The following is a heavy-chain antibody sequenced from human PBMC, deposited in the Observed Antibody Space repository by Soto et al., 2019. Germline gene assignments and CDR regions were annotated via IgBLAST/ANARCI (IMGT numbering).Heavy chain of an antibody. V-gene: IGHV3-73*01. D-gene: IGHD4-17*01. J-gene: IGHJ4*02. CDR3: TTAATTVTTIDY. CDR1: GFTFSGSA. CDR2: IRSKANSYAT. Sequence: PGGSLRLSCAASGFTFSGSAMHWVRQASGKGLEWVGRIRSKANSYATAYAAPVKGRFTISRDDSRNTLYLQMNNLKTDDTALYYCTTAATTVTTIDYWGQGTLVTVSS.